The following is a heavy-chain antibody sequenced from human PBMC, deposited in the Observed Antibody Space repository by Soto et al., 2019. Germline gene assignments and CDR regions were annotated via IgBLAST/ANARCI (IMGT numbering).Heavy chain of an antibody. Sequence: GGSLRLSCAASGFTFSSYSMNWVRQAPGKGLEWVSYISSSSSTIYYADSVKGRFTISRENAKNALYLEMNSLGAEDTAVYYCARVDLSRVPAAIDRKGGAFDIWGQGTMVTVSS. CDR3: ARVDLSRVPAAIDRKGGAFDI. CDR1: GFTFSSYS. D-gene: IGHD2-2*01. CDR2: ISSSSSTI. J-gene: IGHJ3*02. V-gene: IGHV3-48*01.